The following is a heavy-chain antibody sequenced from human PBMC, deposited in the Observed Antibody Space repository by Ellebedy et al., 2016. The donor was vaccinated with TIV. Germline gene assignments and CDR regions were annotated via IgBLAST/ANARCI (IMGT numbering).Heavy chain of an antibody. CDR3: ARLTYSSSTGDYYGMDV. V-gene: IGHV4-59*08. D-gene: IGHD6-6*01. CDR1: GGSISSYY. Sequence: MPSETLSLTCTVSGGSISSYYWSRIRQPPGKGLEWIGYIYYSGSTNYNPSLKSRVTISVDTSKNQFSLKLSSVTAADTAVYYCARLTYSSSTGDYYGMDVWGQGTTVTVSS. J-gene: IGHJ6*02. CDR2: IYYSGST.